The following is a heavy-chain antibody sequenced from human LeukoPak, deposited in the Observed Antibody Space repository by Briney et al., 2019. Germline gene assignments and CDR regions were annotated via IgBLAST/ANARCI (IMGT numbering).Heavy chain of an antibody. CDR3: ARAGQLERRGSYNWFDP. V-gene: IGHV1-2*02. CDR2: INPNSGGT. Sequence: ASVKVSCKASGYTFTGYYMHWVRQAPGQGLEWMGWINPNSGGTNYAQKFQGRVTMTRGTSISTAYMELSRLRSDDTAVYYCARAGQLERRGSYNWFDPWGQGTLVTVSS. CDR1: GYTFTGYY. J-gene: IGHJ5*02. D-gene: IGHD1-1*01.